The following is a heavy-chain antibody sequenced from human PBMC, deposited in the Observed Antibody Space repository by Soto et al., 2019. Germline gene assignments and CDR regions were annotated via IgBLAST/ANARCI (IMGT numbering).Heavy chain of an antibody. J-gene: IGHJ4*02. CDR1: GYSFTNYW. CDR2: IYPGDSDT. CDR3: ARHKGVTYYDGSGFDY. Sequence: GESLKISCKGSGYSFTNYWIGWVRQMPGKGLEWMGIIYPGDSDTRYSPSFQGQVTISADKSISTAYLQWSSLKASDTAFYYCARHKGVTYYDGSGFDYWGQGTLVTVSS. V-gene: IGHV5-51*01. D-gene: IGHD3-22*01.